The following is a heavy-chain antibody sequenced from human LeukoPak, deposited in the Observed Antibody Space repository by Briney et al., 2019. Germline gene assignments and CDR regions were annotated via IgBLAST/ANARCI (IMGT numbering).Heavy chain of an antibody. Sequence: SETLSLTCTVSGGSISSSSYYWGWIRQPPGKGLEWIGSIYYSGSTYYNPSLKSRVTISVDTSKNQFSLKLSSVTAADTAVYYCARSYYGSGSLYGMDVWGQGTTVTVSS. CDR1: GGSISSSSYY. D-gene: IGHD3-10*01. V-gene: IGHV4-39*07. J-gene: IGHJ6*02. CDR2: IYYSGST. CDR3: ARSYYGSGSLYGMDV.